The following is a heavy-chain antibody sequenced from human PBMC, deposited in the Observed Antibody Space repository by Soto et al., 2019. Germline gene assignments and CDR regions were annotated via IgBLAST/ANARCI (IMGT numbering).Heavy chain of an antibody. J-gene: IGHJ4*02. D-gene: IGHD6-6*01. CDR2: ISDDGGDA. CDR3: AKRVEYSSSTHYFDY. V-gene: IGHV3-23*01. CDR1: GFTFSGYA. Sequence: GGSLRLSCAASGFTFSGYAMSWVRQAPGKGLEWVSAISDDGGDAYYADSVKGRFTISRDNSKNTLYLRMNSLRAEDTAVYYCAKRVEYSSSTHYFDYWGRGTLVTVSS.